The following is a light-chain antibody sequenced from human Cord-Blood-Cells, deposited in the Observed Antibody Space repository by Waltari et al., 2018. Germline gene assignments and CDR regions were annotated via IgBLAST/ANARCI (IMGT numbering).Light chain of an antibody. CDR1: QSVLYSSNNKNY. V-gene: IGKV4-1*01. CDR3: QQYYSTPYT. Sequence: DIVMTQSPDSLAVSLGERATINCKSSQSVLYSSNNKNYLAWYQQKPGPPPKLLIYWASTRDSGVPDRFSGSGSGTDFTLTISSLQAEDVAVYYCQQYYSTPYTFGQGTKLEIK. J-gene: IGKJ2*01. CDR2: WAS.